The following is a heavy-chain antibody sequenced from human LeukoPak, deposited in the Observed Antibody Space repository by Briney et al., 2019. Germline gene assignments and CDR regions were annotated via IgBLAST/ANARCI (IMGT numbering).Heavy chain of an antibody. J-gene: IGHJ4*02. D-gene: IGHD3-22*01. CDR1: RFTFSSYA. V-gene: IGHV3-64D*09. Sequence: GGSLILSCSASRFTFSSYAMHWVRQAPGKGLEYVSAISSNGATTYYADSMKGRFTISRDNSKNTLYLQMSSLRAEDTAVYYCVKGSEAFCDSKSDYWGQGTLVTVSS. CDR2: ISSNGATT. CDR3: VKGSEAFCDSKSDY.